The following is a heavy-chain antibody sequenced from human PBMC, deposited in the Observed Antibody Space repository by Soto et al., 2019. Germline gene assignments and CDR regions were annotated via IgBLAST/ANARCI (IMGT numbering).Heavy chain of an antibody. Sequence: GGSLRLSCAASGFTFSSYAMSWVRQAPGKGLEWVSAISGSGGSTYYADSVKGRFTISRDNSKNTLYLQMNSLRAEDTAVYYCAKADDYYDSSGPASYFDYWGQGTLVTVSS. J-gene: IGHJ4*02. CDR3: AKADDYYDSSGPASYFDY. V-gene: IGHV3-23*01. CDR1: GFTFSSYA. CDR2: ISGSGGST. D-gene: IGHD3-22*01.